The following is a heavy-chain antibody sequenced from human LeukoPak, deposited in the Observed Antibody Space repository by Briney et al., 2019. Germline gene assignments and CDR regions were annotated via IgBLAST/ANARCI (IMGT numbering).Heavy chain of an antibody. V-gene: IGHV1-18*04. CDR3: ARDKQLVPDY. CDR1: GYTFTICG. D-gene: IGHD6-13*01. Sequence: ASVKVSSTASGYTFTICGISWVRQAPGQGLEWMGWISAYNGNTNYAQKLQGRVTMTTDTSTSTAYMELRSLRSDDTAVYYCARDKQLVPDYWGQGTLVTVSS. J-gene: IGHJ4*02. CDR2: ISAYNGNT.